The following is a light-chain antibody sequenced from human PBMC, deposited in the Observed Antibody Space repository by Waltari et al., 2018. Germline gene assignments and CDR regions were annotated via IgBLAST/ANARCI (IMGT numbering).Light chain of an antibody. Sequence: QSALTQPASVSGSPGQSITISCTGTSTDVGGYNYVPWYQQHPGKAPKVMIYEVSNRPSGVSNRFSGSKSGNTASLTISGLQAEDEADYYCTSHTTSRTYVFGTGTKVTVL. CDR2: EVS. CDR3: TSHTTSRTYV. V-gene: IGLV2-14*01. J-gene: IGLJ1*01. CDR1: STDVGGYNY.